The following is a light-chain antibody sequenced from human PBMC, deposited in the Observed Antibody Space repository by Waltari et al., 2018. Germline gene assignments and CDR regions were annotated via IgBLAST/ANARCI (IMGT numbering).Light chain of an antibody. Sequence: DIQMTQSPSSLSASIGDRVTITCRASENVNNYLNWYQQKPGKAPKLLIYKASTLQTGVPSRFSGSGSGTDYTFTVSSLQSEDVATYYCQHAYNTPFTFGPGTKLDVK. CDR2: KAS. CDR1: ENVNNY. CDR3: QHAYNTPFT. J-gene: IGKJ3*01. V-gene: IGKV1-39*01.